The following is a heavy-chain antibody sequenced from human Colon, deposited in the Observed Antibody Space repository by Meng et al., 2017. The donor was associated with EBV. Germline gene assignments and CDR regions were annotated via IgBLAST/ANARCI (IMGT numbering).Heavy chain of an antibody. J-gene: IGHJ4*02. V-gene: IGHV4-4*02. D-gene: IGHD2-21*02. Sequence: QVQLVQSGAGVTKPWGSLYVTCTASGCSLSSSNLWSWLRQPPGKRLERIGNNYHSGSTNYNPSLKSRVTISVDASKNQFSLRLSSVTAADTAVYYCARVGAYCGGDCYHPRWGQGTLVTVSS. CDR3: ARVGAYCGGDCYHPR. CDR1: GCSLSSSNL. CDR2: NYHSGST.